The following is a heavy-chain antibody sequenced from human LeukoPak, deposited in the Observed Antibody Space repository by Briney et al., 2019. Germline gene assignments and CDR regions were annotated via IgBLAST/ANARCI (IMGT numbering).Heavy chain of an antibody. D-gene: IGHD1-26*01. CDR3: ARGFRGASFDY. V-gene: IGHV4-59*01. CDR2: IYYSEST. CDR1: GGSISSYY. J-gene: IGHJ4*02. Sequence: SETLSLTCTVSGGSISSYYWSWIRQPPGKGLEWIGYIYYSESTNYNPSLKSRVTISVDTSKNQFSLKLSSVTAADTAVYYCARGFRGASFDYWGQGTLVTVSS.